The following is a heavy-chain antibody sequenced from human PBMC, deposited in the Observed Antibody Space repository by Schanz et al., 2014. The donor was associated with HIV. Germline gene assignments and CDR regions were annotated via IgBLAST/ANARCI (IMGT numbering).Heavy chain of an antibody. J-gene: IGHJ4*02. Sequence: QVQLVQSGAEVKKPGSSVMVSCKTSGGTFTNYAISWVRQAPGQGLQWMGGIIPANGVTKYAQKFRDRVTLTRDTSLSTLYMELTSLRSAATAVYYCVRHVNFLKTDFWGQGPLVTVSS. D-gene: IGHD3-3*01. CDR3: VRHVNFLKTDF. CDR1: GGTFTNYA. CDR2: IIPANGVT. V-gene: IGHV1-2*02.